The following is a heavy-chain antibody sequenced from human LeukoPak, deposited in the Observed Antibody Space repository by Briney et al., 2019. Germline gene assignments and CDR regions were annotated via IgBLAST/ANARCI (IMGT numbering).Heavy chain of an antibody. CDR3: ARASHWNQLHYFDY. D-gene: IGHD1-1*01. V-gene: IGHV3-53*05. CDR2: SSSGSTI. Sequence: PVQPLDSPSVSSSGSTIYYADSVKGRFTISRDNSKNTLYLQMNSLRAEDTAVYYCARASHWNQLHYFDYWGQGTLVTVSS. J-gene: IGHJ4*02.